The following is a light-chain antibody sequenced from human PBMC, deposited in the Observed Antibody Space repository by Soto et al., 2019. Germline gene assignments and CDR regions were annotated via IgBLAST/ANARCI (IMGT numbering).Light chain of an antibody. V-gene: IGKV1-39*01. CDR2: AAS. Sequence: DIQMTQSPSSLSAFVGDRVTITCRASQSISSYLNWYQQKPGKAPKLLIYAASSLQSGVPSRFSGSGSGTDFTLTISSLQPEDFATYYCQQSYSTFALTFGGGTKVEIK. CDR3: QQSYSTFALT. J-gene: IGKJ4*01. CDR1: QSISSY.